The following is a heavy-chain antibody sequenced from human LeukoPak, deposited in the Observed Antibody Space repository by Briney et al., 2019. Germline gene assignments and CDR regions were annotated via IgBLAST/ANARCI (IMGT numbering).Heavy chain of an antibody. J-gene: IGHJ3*01. CDR1: GYTFGTSG. Sequence: VASVKVSCKTSGYTFGTSGISWVRQAPGQRLEWMGWISPSNGNTYYAQKVQGRVTMTTDTSTSTAYMELRSLRSDDTAVYYCTRVLESSNWWGAFDVWGQGTMVTVSS. CDR3: TRVLESSNWWGAFDV. V-gene: IGHV1-18*01. CDR2: ISPSNGNT. D-gene: IGHD2-8*02.